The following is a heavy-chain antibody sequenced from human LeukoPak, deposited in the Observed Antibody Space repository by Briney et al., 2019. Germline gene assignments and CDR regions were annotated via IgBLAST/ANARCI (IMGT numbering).Heavy chain of an antibody. V-gene: IGHV4-30-4*01. J-gene: IGHJ3*02. CDR3: ARDVERLRAFDI. Sequence: SETLSLTCTVSGGSISNGDYYWSWIRQPPGKGLEWIGYIYYSGSTYYNPSLKSRVTISVDTSKNQFSLKLSSVTAADTAVYYCARDVERLRAFDIWGQGTMVTVSS. D-gene: IGHD3-3*01. CDR2: IYYSGST. CDR1: GGSISNGDYY.